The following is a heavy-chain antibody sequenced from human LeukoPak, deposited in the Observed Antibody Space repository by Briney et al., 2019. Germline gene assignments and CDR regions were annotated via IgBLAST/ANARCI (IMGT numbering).Heavy chain of an antibody. Sequence: SETLSLTCTVSGGSISGSGYYWAWIRQPPEKGLEWIGSIYYSGTTYFNPSLKSRITISIDTSKNQFSLKLTSVTAADTAVYYCATGPPLGPGFRGQGTPVTVSS. J-gene: IGHJ4*02. D-gene: IGHD7-27*01. CDR3: ATGPPLGPGF. V-gene: IGHV4-39*01. CDR2: IYYSGTT. CDR1: GGSISGSGYY.